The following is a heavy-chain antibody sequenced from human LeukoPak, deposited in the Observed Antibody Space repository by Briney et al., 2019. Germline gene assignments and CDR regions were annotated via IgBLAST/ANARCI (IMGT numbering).Heavy chain of an antibody. J-gene: IGHJ4*02. V-gene: IGHV1-8*03. CDR2: MNPNSGNT. D-gene: IGHD3-22*01. CDR1: GYTFTSYD. Sequence: GASVKVSCKASGYTFTSYDINWVRQATGEGVEWGGWMNPNSGNTGYAQKFQGRVTITRNTSISTAYMELSSLRPEDTAVYYCARGLLRTKWLLCYWGQGTLVTVSS. CDR3: ARGLLRTKWLLCY.